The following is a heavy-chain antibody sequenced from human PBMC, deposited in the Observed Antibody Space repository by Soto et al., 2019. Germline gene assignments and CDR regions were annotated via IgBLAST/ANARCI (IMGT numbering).Heavy chain of an antibody. CDR1: GFILSEYA. CDR3: AKDPSTGGADY. D-gene: IGHD2-15*01. Sequence: GWSLRLSCTASGFILSEYAMNLVRHTPGAGLEWVSTLSKDGANEHYVDSVKGRFTISRDDAKDTLYLQMNSLRAEDTAMYYCAKDPSTGGADYWGRGTQVTVSS. CDR2: LSKDGANE. V-gene: IGHV3-23*01. J-gene: IGHJ4*02.